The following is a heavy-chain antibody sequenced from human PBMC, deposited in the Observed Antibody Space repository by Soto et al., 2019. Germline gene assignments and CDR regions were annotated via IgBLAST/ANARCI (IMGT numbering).Heavy chain of an antibody. CDR3: ARALYDIVVVQAAILLFDY. CDR2: IKQDGSEK. V-gene: IGHV3-7*03. Sequence: PGGSLRLSCETSGFTFSAYAMNWVHQAPGKGLEWVANIKQDGSEKYYVDSVKGRFTISRDNAKNSLYLQMNSLRAEDTAVYYCARALYDIVVVQAAILLFDYWGQGTLVTVSS. D-gene: IGHD2-2*02. CDR1: GFTFSAYA. J-gene: IGHJ4*02.